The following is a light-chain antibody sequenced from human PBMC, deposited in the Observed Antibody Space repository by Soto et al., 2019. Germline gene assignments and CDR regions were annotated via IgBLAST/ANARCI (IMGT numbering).Light chain of an antibody. J-gene: IGLJ2*01. CDR1: SSNIGAGYD. CDR3: KSYDGSLRRV. V-gene: IGLV1-40*01. Sequence: QSVLTQPPSVSGAPGQRVTISCTGSSSNIGAGYDVYWYQQLPGTAPKLLIYGNNNRPSGVPDRFSGSKSGTSASLAITGLQTEDEADYYCKSYDGSLRRVFGRGTKLTVL. CDR2: GNN.